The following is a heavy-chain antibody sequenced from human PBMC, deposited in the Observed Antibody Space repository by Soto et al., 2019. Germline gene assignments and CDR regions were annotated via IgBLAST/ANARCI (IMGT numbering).Heavy chain of an antibody. V-gene: IGHV3-15*07. CDR1: GVTLSNVW. CDR3: SHGYYQYFES. D-gene: IGHD5-18*01. CDR2: IKSKTDGGTV. Sequence: PGGSLRLSCAVSGVTLSNVWMSWVRQAPGKGPEWVGRIKSKTDGGTVEYAAPMKDRFTISRDDSENTLYLQMNSLKTEDTAVYYCSHGYYQYFESWGQGTRVTVSS. J-gene: IGHJ4*02.